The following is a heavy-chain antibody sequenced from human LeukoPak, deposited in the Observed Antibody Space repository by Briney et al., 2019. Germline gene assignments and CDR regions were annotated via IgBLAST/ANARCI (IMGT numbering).Heavy chain of an antibody. Sequence: ASVKVSCKASGYTFTNYYIHWVRQAPGQGLEWMGIINPSGGSTSYAQKFQGRATMTRDTSMSTVYMELSSLRSEDTAVYFCARVGRIVGAFDYWGQGTLVTVSS. J-gene: IGHJ4*02. CDR3: ARVGRIVGAFDY. CDR2: INPSGGST. D-gene: IGHD1-26*01. V-gene: IGHV1-46*01. CDR1: GYTFTNYY.